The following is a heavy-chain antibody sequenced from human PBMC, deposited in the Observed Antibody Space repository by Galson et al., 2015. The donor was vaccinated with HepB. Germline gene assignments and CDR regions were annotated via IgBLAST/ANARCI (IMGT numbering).Heavy chain of an antibody. V-gene: IGHV1-24*01. Sequence: SVKVSCKVSGYTLTELSMHWVRQAPGKGLEWMGGFDPEDGETIYAQKFQGRVTMTEDTSTDTAYMELSSLRSEDTAVYYCATAPHQVGSITIFGVVPINWGQGTLVTVSS. CDR3: ATAPHQVGSITIFGVVPIN. D-gene: IGHD3-3*01. CDR1: GYTLTELS. CDR2: FDPEDGET. J-gene: IGHJ4*02.